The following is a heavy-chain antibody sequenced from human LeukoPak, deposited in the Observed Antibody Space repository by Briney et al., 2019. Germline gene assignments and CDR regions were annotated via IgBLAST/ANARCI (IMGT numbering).Heavy chain of an antibody. CDR2: ISADKGHT. V-gene: IGHV1-18*01. CDR1: GYTFTSYG. CDR3: ARDRQEIDSSGGDFDY. J-gene: IGHJ4*02. Sequence: GASVKVSCKASGYTFTSYGISWVRQAPGQGLEWMGWISADKGHTRSSQTLQGRLTMTTDTSTNTVYMELRSLRSDDTAVYYCARDRQEIDSSGGDFDYWGQGTLVTVSS. D-gene: IGHD3-22*01.